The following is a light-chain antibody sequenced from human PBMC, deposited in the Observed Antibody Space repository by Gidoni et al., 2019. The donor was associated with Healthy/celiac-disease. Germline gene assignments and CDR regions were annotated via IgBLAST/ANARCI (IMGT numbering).Light chain of an antibody. J-gene: IGKJ1*01. CDR2: WES. V-gene: IGKV4-1*01. CDR3: KKYYSTPWT. Sequence: EIGINQTPDSMAVSLGERATIKCESSQRVLYSSNNRNYLAWYQQKPGQPPNLLLYWESNRESEVPDRFSGRGSGPDFTLPISRLQVEDVAVSYCKKYYSTPWTFGQGPKVE. CDR1: QRVLYSSNNRNY.